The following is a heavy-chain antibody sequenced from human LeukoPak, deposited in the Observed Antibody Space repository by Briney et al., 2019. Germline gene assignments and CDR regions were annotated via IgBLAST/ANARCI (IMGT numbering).Heavy chain of an antibody. CDR3: ARERKLVAHHFFHD. Sequence: SETLSLTCTVSGGSISNSSFYWGWVRQPPGKGLEWHARVYYTGCTSYNPSIKRRVPISVDTSKKQFSLRVRSVTAADTAIYYCARERKLVAHHFFHDWGQGTLVSVSS. D-gene: IGHD2-2*01. J-gene: IGHJ4*02. CDR1: GGSISNSSFY. V-gene: IGHV4-39*07. CDR2: VYYTGCT.